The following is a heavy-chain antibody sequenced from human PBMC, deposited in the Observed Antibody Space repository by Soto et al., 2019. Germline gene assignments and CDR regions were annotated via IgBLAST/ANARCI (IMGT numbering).Heavy chain of an antibody. CDR3: ARGGSSSFLYYYYYGMDV. CDR1: GGSISSSNW. CDR2: IYHSGST. D-gene: IGHD6-6*01. Sequence: TLSLTCAVSGGSISSSNWWSWVRQPPGKGLEWIGEIYHSGSTNYNPSLKSRVTISVDKSKNQFSLKLSSVTAADTAVYYCARGGSSSFLYYYYYGMDVWGQGTTVTVSS. J-gene: IGHJ6*02. V-gene: IGHV4-4*02.